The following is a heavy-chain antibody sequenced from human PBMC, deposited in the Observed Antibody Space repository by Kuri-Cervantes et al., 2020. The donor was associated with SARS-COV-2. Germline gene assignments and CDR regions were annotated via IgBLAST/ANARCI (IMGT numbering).Heavy chain of an antibody. V-gene: IGHV4-34*01. CDR1: GGSFSGYY. CDR2: INHSGST. D-gene: IGHD2-2*01. Sequence: SQTLSLTCAVYGGSFSGYYWSWIRQPPGKGLEWIGEINHSGSTNYNPSLKSRVTISVDTSKNQFSLKLSSVTAADTAVYYCARAAPDIVVVPAAKYFDYWGPGTLVTVSS. CDR3: ARAAPDIVVVPAAKYFDY. J-gene: IGHJ4*02.